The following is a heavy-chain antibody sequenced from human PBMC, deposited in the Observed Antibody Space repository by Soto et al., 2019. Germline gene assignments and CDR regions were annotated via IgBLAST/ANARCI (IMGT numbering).Heavy chain of an antibody. V-gene: IGHV4-34*01. CDR2: INHSGST. CDR3: ARCFGVAVVGRSSKKYYFDY. D-gene: IGHD6-19*01. CDR1: GGSFSGYY. Sequence: PSETLSLTCAVYGGSFSGYYWSWIRQPPGKGLEWSGEINHSGSTNYNPSLKSRVTISVDTSKNQFSLKLSSVTAADTAVYYCARCFGVAVVGRSSKKYYFDYWGQGTLVTVSS. J-gene: IGHJ4*02.